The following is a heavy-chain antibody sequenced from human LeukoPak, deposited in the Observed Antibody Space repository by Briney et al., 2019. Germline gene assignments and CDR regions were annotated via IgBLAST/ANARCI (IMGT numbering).Heavy chain of an antibody. Sequence: ASVKVSCKASGYTFTSYGISRVRQAPGQGLEWMGWISAYNGNTNYAQKLQGRVTMTTDTSTSTAYMELRSLRSDGTAVYYCARYCSSTSCKTNFDYWGQGTLVTVSS. D-gene: IGHD2-2*01. V-gene: IGHV1-18*01. J-gene: IGHJ4*02. CDR1: GYTFTSYG. CDR2: ISAYNGNT. CDR3: ARYCSSTSCKTNFDY.